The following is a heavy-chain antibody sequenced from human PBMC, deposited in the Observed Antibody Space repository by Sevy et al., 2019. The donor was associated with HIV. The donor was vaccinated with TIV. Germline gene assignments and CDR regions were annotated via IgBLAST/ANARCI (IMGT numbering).Heavy chain of an antibody. CDR2: IYYSGTT. Sequence: SETLSLTCTVFGDSVSSGTYHWSWIRQPPGKGLEWIGYIYYSGTTNFNPSLRSRVTMSVDTSENQFSLKLNSMTPADTAVYYCARRRTALVAGHYYGLDVWGQGTTVTVSS. D-gene: IGHD5-18*01. CDR3: ARRRTALVAGHYYGLDV. J-gene: IGHJ6*02. CDR1: GDSVSSGTYH. V-gene: IGHV4-61*01.